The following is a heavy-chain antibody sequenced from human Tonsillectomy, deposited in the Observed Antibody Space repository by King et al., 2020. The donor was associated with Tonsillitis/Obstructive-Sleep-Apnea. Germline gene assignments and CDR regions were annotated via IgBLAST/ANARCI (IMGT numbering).Heavy chain of an antibody. D-gene: IGHD2-2*03. CDR3: ASLDIVIVPADEGDSYYYMDV. CDR1: GFTFRSYE. CDR2: ISDSGSAI. V-gene: IGHV3-48*03. Sequence: VQLVESGGDLVQPGGSLRLSCAASGFTFRSYEMNWVRQAPGKGLEWVSYISDSGSAIYYADSVKGRFTISRDNAKTSLYLQMNSLRAEDTAVYYCASLDIVIVPADEGDSYYYMDVWGKGTTVTVSS. J-gene: IGHJ6*03.